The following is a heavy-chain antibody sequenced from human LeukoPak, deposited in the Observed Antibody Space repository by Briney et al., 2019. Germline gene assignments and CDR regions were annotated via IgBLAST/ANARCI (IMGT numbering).Heavy chain of an antibody. Sequence: ASVNVSYKASRHTFTRYAMNWVGQAPGQGLEWRGWTNTNTGNATYAQGFTGRFVFSLDTYVSPAYLQISRLKAEDTAVYYCARVQYGHDPLRYWGQGTLVTVSS. CDR3: ARVQYGHDPLRY. CDR2: TNTNTGNA. J-gene: IGHJ4*02. CDR1: RHTFTRYA. V-gene: IGHV7-4-1*02. D-gene: IGHD4-17*01.